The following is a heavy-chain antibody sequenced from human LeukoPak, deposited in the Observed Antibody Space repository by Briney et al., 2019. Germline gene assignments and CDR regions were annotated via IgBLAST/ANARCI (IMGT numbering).Heavy chain of an antibody. D-gene: IGHD6-13*01. CDR1: GGSISSSSYY. CDR2: IYYSGST. CDR3: ASNPRYSSSWYGSAHGLEPHFDY. J-gene: IGHJ4*02. V-gene: IGHV4-39*07. Sequence: PSETLSLTCTVSGGSISSSSYYWGWIRQPPGKGLEWIGSIYYSGSTYYNPSLKSRVTISVDTSKNQFSLKLSSVTAADTAVYYCASNPRYSSSWYGSAHGLEPHFDYWGQGTLVTVSS.